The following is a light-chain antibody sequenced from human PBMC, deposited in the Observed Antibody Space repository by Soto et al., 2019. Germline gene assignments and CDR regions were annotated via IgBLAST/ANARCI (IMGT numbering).Light chain of an antibody. J-gene: IGKJ1*01. CDR3: QQYNSYSGK. V-gene: IGKV1-5*01. CDR1: QSISSW. Sequence: DIRMTQSPSTLSASVGDRVTITCRASQSISSWLAWYQQKPGKVPKLLIYDASSLESGVQSRFSGRGSGTEFTPTISSLQPDDFAHDYCQQYNSYSGKFGQGTKVDIK. CDR2: DAS.